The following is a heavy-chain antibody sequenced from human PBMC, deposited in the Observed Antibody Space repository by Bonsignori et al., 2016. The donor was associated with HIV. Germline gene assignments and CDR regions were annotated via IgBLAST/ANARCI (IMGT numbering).Heavy chain of an antibody. Sequence: GESLKISCAASGFTFSSYAMHWVRQAPGKGLEWVAVISYDGSNKYYADSVKGRFTISRDNSKNTLYLQMNSLRAEDTAVYYCARDREVAGSNYYYYYMDVWGKGTTVTVSS. V-gene: IGHV3-30-3*01. D-gene: IGHD6-19*01. CDR2: ISYDGSNK. CDR1: GFTFSSYA. CDR3: ARDREVAGSNYYYYYMDV. J-gene: IGHJ6*03.